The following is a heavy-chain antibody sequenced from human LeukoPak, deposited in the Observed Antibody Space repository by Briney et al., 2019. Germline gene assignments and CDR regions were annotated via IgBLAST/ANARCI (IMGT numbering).Heavy chain of an antibody. J-gene: IGHJ2*01. CDR3: ARVRYYDSSGYPRTDWYFDL. CDR1: GGSISSGGYS. Sequence: SETLSLTCAVSGGSISSGGYSWSWIRQPPGKGLEWIGYIYHSGSTYYNPSLKGRVTISVDRSKNQFSLKLSSVTAADTAVYYCARVRYYDSSGYPRTDWYFDLWGRGTLVTVSS. V-gene: IGHV4-30-2*01. CDR2: IYHSGST. D-gene: IGHD3-22*01.